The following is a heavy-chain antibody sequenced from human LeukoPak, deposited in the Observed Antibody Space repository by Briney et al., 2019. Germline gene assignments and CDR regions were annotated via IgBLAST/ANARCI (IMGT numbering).Heavy chain of an antibody. V-gene: IGHV4-61*02. J-gene: IGHJ3*02. CDR2: ISTSGNI. D-gene: IGHD7-27*01. CDR1: GDSISRGNNY. Sequence: SETLSLTCTVSGDSISRGNNYWTWIRQPAGKGLEWIGRISTSGNINYNPSLRSQVTISRHTSMNQFSLNLNFVTAADTAIYYCARDRAGDSFDIWGQGTLVTVSS. CDR3: ARDRAGDSFDI.